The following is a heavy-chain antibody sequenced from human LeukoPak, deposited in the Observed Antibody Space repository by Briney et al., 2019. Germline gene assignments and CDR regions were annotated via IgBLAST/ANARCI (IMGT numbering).Heavy chain of an antibody. CDR1: GYTFTGCY. Sequence: ASVKVSCKASGYTFTGCYMHWVRQAPGQGLEWMGWINPNSGGTNYAQKFQGRVTMTRDTSISTAYMELSRLRSDDTAVYYCARDYDILTGYWGSYYYYYMDVWGKGTTVTISS. V-gene: IGHV1-2*02. D-gene: IGHD3-9*01. J-gene: IGHJ6*03. CDR2: INPNSGGT. CDR3: ARDYDILTGYWGSYYYYYMDV.